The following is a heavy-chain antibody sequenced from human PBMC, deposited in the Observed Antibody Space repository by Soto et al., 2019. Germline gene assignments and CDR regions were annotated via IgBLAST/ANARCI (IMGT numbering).Heavy chain of an antibody. D-gene: IGHD1-1*01. Sequence: QVQLRQWGAGLLKPSETLSLTCAVYGGSFSGYYWSWIRQPPGKGLEWIGEINHSGSTNQNPSLKSRVTISVDTSKNQFSLKLKSVTAADTAVYYCATGIPTIPSVQGGAPDNCYFDSWGLGTLVTVSS. V-gene: IGHV4-34*01. J-gene: IGHJ4*02. CDR1: GGSFSGYY. CDR2: INHSGST. CDR3: ATGIPTIPSVQGGAPDNCYFDS.